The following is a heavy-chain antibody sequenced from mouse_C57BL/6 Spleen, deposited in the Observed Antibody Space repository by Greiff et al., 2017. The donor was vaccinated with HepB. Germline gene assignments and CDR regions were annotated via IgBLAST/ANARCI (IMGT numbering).Heavy chain of an antibody. J-gene: IGHJ2*01. D-gene: IGHD1-1*01. V-gene: IGHV1-50*01. Sequence: VQLQQPGAELVKPGASVKLSCKASGYTFTSYWMQWVKQRPGQGLEWIGEIDPSDSYTNYNQKFKGKATLTVDTSSSTAYMQLSSLTSEDSAVYYCARSYYGSSYVVYWGQGTTLTVSS. CDR1: GYTFTSYW. CDR2: IDPSDSYT. CDR3: ARSYYGSSYVVY.